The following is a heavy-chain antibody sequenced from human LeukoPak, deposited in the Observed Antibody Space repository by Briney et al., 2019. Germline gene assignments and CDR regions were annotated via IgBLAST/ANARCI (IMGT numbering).Heavy chain of an antibody. V-gene: IGHV3-48*01. CDR1: GFTFSDYS. Sequence: GGSLXLSCAASGFTFSDYSMNWVRQAPGKGLEWVSYITSGSSNIYYADSVKGRFTISRDNAKNSLYLQMNSLRAEDTAVYYCARDRSIGRFDYWGQGTLVTVSS. D-gene: IGHD1-26*01. CDR2: ITSGSSNI. J-gene: IGHJ4*02. CDR3: ARDRSIGRFDY.